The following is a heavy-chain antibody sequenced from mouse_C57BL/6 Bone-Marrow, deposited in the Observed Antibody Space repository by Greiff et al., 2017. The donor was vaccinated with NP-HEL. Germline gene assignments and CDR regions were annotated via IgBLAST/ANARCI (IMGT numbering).Heavy chain of an antibody. J-gene: IGHJ2*01. Sequence: VQLQQPGAELVRPGSSVKLSCKASGYTFTSYWMHWVKQRPIQGLEWIGNIDPSDSETHYNQKFKDKATLTVDESSSTAYMQLSSLTSEDSAVYYCARDYGSSYTFDYWGQGTTLTVSS. V-gene: IGHV1-52*01. D-gene: IGHD1-1*01. CDR3: ARDYGSSYTFDY. CDR1: GYTFTSYW. CDR2: IDPSDSET.